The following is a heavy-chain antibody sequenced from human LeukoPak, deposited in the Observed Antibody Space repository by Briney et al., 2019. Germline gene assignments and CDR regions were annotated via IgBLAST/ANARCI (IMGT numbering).Heavy chain of an antibody. CDR1: GGSIRTDGSY. CDR3: ARLFTRAWEYRYGMDV. D-gene: IGHD1-26*01. J-gene: IGHJ6*02. CDR2: IYIDGIT. V-gene: IGHV4-39*01. Sequence: SETLSLTCTVSGGSIRTDGSYWAWIRQPPGKGLEWIGSIYIDGITHYNSSLQSRVTLSIDTSKNHFSLRLTSVTAADTAVFYCARLFTRAWEYRYGMDVWGQGTAVTVPS.